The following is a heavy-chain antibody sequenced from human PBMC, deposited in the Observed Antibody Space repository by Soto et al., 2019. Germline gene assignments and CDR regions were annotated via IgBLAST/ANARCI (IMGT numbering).Heavy chain of an antibody. CDR1: GYTFTTYF. J-gene: IGHJ5*02. Sequence: GASVKVSCKASGYTFTTYFVHWVRQAPGQGLQWMGLINPSDGSTNYAQKFQGRVTMTRDTSTSTVYMELSGLTSDDTAVYYCAKVGVSVAQPHNWFDPWGQGTQVTVSS. CDR2: INPSDGST. D-gene: IGHD2-21*01. V-gene: IGHV1-46*01. CDR3: AKVGVSVAQPHNWFDP.